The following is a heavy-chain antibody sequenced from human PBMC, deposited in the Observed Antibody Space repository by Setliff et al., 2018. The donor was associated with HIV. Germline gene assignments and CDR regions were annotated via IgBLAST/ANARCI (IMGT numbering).Heavy chain of an antibody. CDR2: ISVYNGNT. J-gene: IGHJ6*02. CDR3: ARASTALTYYGMDV. Sequence: ASVKVSCKASGYSFSTYGISWVRQAPGQGLEWMGWISVYNGNTNYAQKLQGRVTMTTDTSTDTAYMELRSLRSDDTAVYYCARASTALTYYGMDVWGQGTTVT. CDR1: GYSFSTYG. V-gene: IGHV1-18*01.